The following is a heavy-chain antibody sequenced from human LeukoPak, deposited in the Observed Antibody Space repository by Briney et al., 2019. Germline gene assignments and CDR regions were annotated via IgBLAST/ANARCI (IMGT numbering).Heavy chain of an antibody. CDR1: GLTSTTYW. J-gene: IGHJ4*02. D-gene: IGHD6-19*01. Sequence: PGGSLRLSCVVSGLTSTTYWMNWVRQAPGKGLEWVADINQDGSDKHYVGSVKGRFSVSGDYAKKSLYLQMNNLGDDDTAVYYCAVGSGWLSDSWSQGALVTVSS. V-gene: IGHV3-7*03. CDR2: INQDGSDK. CDR3: AVGSGWLSDS.